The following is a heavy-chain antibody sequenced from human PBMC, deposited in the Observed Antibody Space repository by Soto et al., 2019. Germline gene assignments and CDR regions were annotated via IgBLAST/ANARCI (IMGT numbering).Heavy chain of an antibody. CDR1: GYTFTTYA. CDR2: INAGNGNI. J-gene: IGHJ4*02. D-gene: IGHD3-16*01. CDR3: ARGVGVGGVNFPFDY. Sequence: ASVKVSCKASGYTFTTYAMHWVRQAPGQRLEWMGWINAGNGNIKYSQKFQGRVTFTRDTSASTAYMELSSLRSEDTAVYYCARGVGVGGVNFPFDYWGQGTLVTVSS. V-gene: IGHV1-3*01.